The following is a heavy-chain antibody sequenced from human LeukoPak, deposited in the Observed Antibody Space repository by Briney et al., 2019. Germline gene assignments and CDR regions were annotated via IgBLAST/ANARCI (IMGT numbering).Heavy chain of an antibody. D-gene: IGHD3-10*01. CDR3: ARLSRRYGSGSFDY. Sequence: PSETLSLTCTVSGGYISSYYWSWIRQPPGKGLEWIGYIYYSRSTMYNPSLKSRVTISVDTSKNQFSLKLRSVIAADTAVYFCARLSRRYGSGSFDYWGQGTLVTVSS. V-gene: IGHV4-59*08. CDR1: GGYISSYY. CDR2: IYYSRST. J-gene: IGHJ4*02.